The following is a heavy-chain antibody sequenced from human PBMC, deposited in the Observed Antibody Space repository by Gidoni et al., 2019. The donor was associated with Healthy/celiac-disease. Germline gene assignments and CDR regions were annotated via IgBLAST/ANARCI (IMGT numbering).Heavy chain of an antibody. V-gene: IGHV3-49*03. J-gene: IGHJ5*02. D-gene: IGHD6-13*01. Sequence: EVQLAESGGGLVQPGRSLRLSCTASGFTFGDYAMSWFRQAPGKGREWVGFIRSKAYGGTTEYAASVKGRFTISRDDSKSIAYLQMNSLKTEDTAVYYCTIAAAGTVGGWFDPWGQGTLVTVSS. CDR3: TIAAAGTVGGWFDP. CDR1: GFTFGDYA. CDR2: IRSKAYGGTT.